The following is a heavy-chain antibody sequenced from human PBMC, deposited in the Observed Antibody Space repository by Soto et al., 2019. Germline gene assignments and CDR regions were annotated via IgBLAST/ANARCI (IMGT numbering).Heavy chain of an antibody. CDR2: IRSSGRTI. Sequence: GGSLRLSCVVSGFTFSDYYMSWIRQAPGKGLEWVSHIRSSGRTIYYADSVKGRFTISRDNAKNSLYLQMNSLRAEDTAVYYCARVGPPSDYWGQGTPVTVSS. J-gene: IGHJ4*02. CDR3: ARVGPPSDY. V-gene: IGHV3-11*01. CDR1: GFTFSDYY.